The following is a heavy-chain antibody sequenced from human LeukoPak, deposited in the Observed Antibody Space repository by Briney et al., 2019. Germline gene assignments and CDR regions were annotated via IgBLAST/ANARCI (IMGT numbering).Heavy chain of an antibody. CDR3: AKFQYDYVWGSLRGHFDY. CDR1: GFTFSDYS. J-gene: IGHJ4*02. Sequence: TGGSLRLSCAASGFTFSDYSMNWVRQAPGKGLEWVSYIGSSASPIFYADSVEGRFTISRDDAKNSLYLQMNSLRAEDTAVYYCAKFQYDYVWGSLRGHFDYWGQGTLVTVSS. D-gene: IGHD3-16*01. CDR2: IGSSASPI. V-gene: IGHV3-48*01.